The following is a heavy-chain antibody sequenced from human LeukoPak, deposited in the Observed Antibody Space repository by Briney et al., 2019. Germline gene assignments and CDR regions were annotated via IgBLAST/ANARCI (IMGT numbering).Heavy chain of an antibody. V-gene: IGHV3-7*01. CDR3: AKDIEAGIHY. CDR2: IKQDGSEK. CDR1: GFTFSIYW. Sequence: GGSLRLSCAASGFTFSIYWMTWVRQAPGKGLEWVANIKQDGSEKYYVDSVKGRFTISRDNAKNSLYLQMNSLRAEDTAVYYCAKDIEAGIHYWGQGTLVTVSS. D-gene: IGHD6-13*01. J-gene: IGHJ4*02.